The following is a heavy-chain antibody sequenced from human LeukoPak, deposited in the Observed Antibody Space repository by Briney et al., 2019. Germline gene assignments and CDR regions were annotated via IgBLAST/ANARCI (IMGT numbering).Heavy chain of an antibody. J-gene: IGHJ4*02. CDR3: ARGNPYYQYSSGWYGVDY. D-gene: IGHD6-19*01. CDR1: GYTFTSYD. Sequence: ASVKVSCKASGYTFTSYDINWVRQATGQGLEWMGWMNPNSGNTGYAQKFQGRVTITADESTSTAYMELSSLRSEDTAVYYCARGNPYYQYSSGWYGVDYWGQGTLVTVSS. CDR2: MNPNSGNT. V-gene: IGHV1-8*01.